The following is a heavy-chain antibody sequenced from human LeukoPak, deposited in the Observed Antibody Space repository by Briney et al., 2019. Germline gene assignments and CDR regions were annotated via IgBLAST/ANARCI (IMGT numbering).Heavy chain of an antibody. CDR1: GFTFSSYA. CDR3: AWGFGDD. D-gene: IGHD3-10*01. Sequence: GGSLRLSCAASGFTFSSYAMSWVRQAPGKGLEWVSGILDSGYSTYYANSVKGRFTISRDNSNNTLYLQMNSLRAEDTAVYYCAWGFGDDWGQGTLVTVSS. J-gene: IGHJ4*02. V-gene: IGHV3-23*01. CDR2: ILDSGYST.